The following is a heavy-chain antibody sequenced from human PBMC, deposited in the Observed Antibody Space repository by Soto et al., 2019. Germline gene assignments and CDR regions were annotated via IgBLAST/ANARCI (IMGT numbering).Heavy chain of an antibody. D-gene: IGHD7-27*01. CDR3: ARDSQPLGAHQSFDC. CDR1: GGSISSGVYY. CDR2: IYYSGST. V-gene: IGHV4-31*03. J-gene: IGHJ4*02. Sequence: SERLSLTCTVSGGSISSGVYYWSWIRHHPGKGLEWIGYIYYSGSTYYNPSLKSRVTISVDTSKNQFSLKLSSVTAADTAVYYCARDSQPLGAHQSFDCWGQGTLVTVSS.